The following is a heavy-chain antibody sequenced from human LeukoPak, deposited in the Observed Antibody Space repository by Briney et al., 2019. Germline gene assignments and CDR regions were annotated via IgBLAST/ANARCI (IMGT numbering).Heavy chain of an antibody. CDR3: ARETAAAWGYFDY. CDR1: GFSFSSYW. D-gene: IGHD6-13*01. Sequence: TGGSLRLSCAASGFSFSSYWMTWVRQAPGKGLEWVANIKQDGSEKYYVDSVKGRFTISRDSAKNSLYLQMNSLRPEDTAVYYCARETAAAWGYFDYWGQGTLVTVSS. V-gene: IGHV3-7*05. CDR2: IKQDGSEK. J-gene: IGHJ4*02.